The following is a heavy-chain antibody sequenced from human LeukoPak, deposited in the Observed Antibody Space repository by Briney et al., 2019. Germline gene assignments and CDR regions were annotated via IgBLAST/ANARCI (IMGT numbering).Heavy chain of an antibody. V-gene: IGHV1-69*05. Sequence: GSSVKVSCKASGGTFSSYAISWVRQAPGQGLEWMGGIIPIFGTANYAQKFQGRVTITTDESTSTAYMELSSLRSEDAAVYYCARGRGQGAVPAAMALDYYYMDVWGKGTTVTVSS. CDR1: GGTFSSYA. CDR2: IIPIFGTA. D-gene: IGHD2-2*01. CDR3: ARGRGQGAVPAAMALDYYYMDV. J-gene: IGHJ6*03.